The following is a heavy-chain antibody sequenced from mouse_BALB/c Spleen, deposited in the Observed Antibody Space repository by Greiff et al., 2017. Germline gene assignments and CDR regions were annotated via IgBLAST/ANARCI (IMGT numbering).Heavy chain of an antibody. J-gene: IGHJ4*01. D-gene: IGHD1-2*01. Sequence: QVTLKESGPGILQPSQTLSLTCSFSGFSLSTSGMGVSWIRQPSGKGLEWLAHIYWDDDKRYNPSLKSRLTISKDTSSNQVFLKITSVDTADTATYYCARRGDYGSARAMDYWGQGTSVTVSS. CDR1: GFSLSTSGMG. V-gene: IGHV8-12*01. CDR2: IYWDDDK. CDR3: ARRGDYGSARAMDY.